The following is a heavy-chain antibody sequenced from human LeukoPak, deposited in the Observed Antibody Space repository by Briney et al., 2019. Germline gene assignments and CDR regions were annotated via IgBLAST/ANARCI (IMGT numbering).Heavy chain of an antibody. CDR3: AKTPTLPYCGGDCYQFDY. J-gene: IGHJ4*02. Sequence: GGSLRLSCAASGFTFSSYAMGWVRQAPGKGLEWVSAISGSGGSTYYADSVKGRFTISRDNSKNTLYLQMNSLRAEDTAVYYCAKTPTLPYCGGDCYQFDYWGQGTLVTVSS. V-gene: IGHV3-23*01. D-gene: IGHD2-21*02. CDR2: ISGSGGST. CDR1: GFTFSSYA.